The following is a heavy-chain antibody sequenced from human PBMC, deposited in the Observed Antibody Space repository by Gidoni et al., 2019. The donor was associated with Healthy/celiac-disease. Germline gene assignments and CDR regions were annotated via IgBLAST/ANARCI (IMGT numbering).Heavy chain of an antibody. D-gene: IGHD2-2*01. Sequence: QVQLVQSGAEVKKPGSSVKVSCKASGGTFSSYAISWVRQAPGQGLEWMGGIIPIFGTANYAQKFQGRVTITADKSTSTAYMELSSLRSEDTAVYYCAREIVVVPAAINYYYGMDVWGQGTTVTVSS. CDR2: IIPIFGTA. CDR3: AREIVVVPAAINYYYGMDV. J-gene: IGHJ6*02. CDR1: GGTFSSYA. V-gene: IGHV1-69*06.